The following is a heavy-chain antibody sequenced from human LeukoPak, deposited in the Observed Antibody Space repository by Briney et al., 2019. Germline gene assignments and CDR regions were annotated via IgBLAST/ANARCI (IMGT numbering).Heavy chain of an antibody. D-gene: IGHD2-2*01. Sequence: SETLSLTCAVSGYSISSGYYWGWIRQPPGKGLEWIGSIYHSGSTYYNPSLKSRVTISVDTSKNQFSLKLSSVTAADTAVYYCARTPVTPAASDYWGQGTRVTVSS. CDR3: ARTPVTPAASDY. CDR1: GYSISSGYY. J-gene: IGHJ4*02. CDR2: IYHSGST. V-gene: IGHV4-38-2*01.